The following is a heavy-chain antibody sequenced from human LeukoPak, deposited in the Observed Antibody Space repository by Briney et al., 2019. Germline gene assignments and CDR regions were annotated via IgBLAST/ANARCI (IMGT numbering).Heavy chain of an antibody. CDR3: ASHDGVVRGVNRYYYIDV. Sequence: GESLKISCKGSGYSFTSYWIGWVRQMPGKGLEWMGIIYPGDSDTRYSPSFQGQVTISADKSISTAYLQWSSLKASDTAMYYCASHDGVVRGVNRYYYIDVWGKGTTVTVSS. J-gene: IGHJ6*03. D-gene: IGHD3-10*01. CDR1: GYSFTSYW. V-gene: IGHV5-51*01. CDR2: IYPGDSDT.